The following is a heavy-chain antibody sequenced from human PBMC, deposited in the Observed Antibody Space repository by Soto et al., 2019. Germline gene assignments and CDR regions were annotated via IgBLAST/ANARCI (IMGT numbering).Heavy chain of an antibody. V-gene: IGHV1-46*01. D-gene: IGHD1-26*01. J-gene: IGHJ4*02. CDR2: INPSGGST. CDR1: GYTFTSYY. Sequence: QVQLVQSGAEVKKPGASVKVSCKASGYTFTSYYMHWVRQAPGQGLEWMGIINPSGGSTSYAQKFQGRGTMTRDTSTSTVYVELSSLRSEDTAVYYCAGETIVGADYWGQGTLVTVSS. CDR3: AGETIVGADY.